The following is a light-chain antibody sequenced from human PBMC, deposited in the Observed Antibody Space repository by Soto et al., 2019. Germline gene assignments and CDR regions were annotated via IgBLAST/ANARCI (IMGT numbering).Light chain of an antibody. CDR3: QHYNNWPPWT. Sequence: EIIMTQSPDILSVSPGDRATLSCRASQSVSSRLAWYQQKPGQAPRLLIHDASTRATGVPARFSGSGSGTEFTLTINSLQAEDFAIYYCQHYNNWPPWTFGQGTKVDIK. CDR1: QSVSSR. V-gene: IGKV3-15*01. CDR2: DAS. J-gene: IGKJ1*01.